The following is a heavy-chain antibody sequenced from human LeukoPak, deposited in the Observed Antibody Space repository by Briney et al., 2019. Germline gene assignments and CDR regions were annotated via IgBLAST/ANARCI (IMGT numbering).Heavy chain of an antibody. CDR3: ARVLPGPGLRLGGSDY. D-gene: IGHD5-12*01. CDR2: INHSGST. CDR1: GGSFSGYY. J-gene: IGHJ4*02. Sequence: PSETLSLTCAVYGGSFSGYYWSWIRQPPGKGLEWIGEINHSGSTNYNPSLKSRVTISVDTSKNQFSLKLSSVTAADTAVYYCARVLPGPGLRLGGSDYWGQGTLITVSS. V-gene: IGHV4-34*01.